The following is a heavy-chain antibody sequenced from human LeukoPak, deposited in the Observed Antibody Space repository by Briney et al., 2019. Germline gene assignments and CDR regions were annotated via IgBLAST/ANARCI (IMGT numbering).Heavy chain of an antibody. CDR2: ITPDGSYS. CDR1: GYTFSSFW. CDR3: SRDTFGHHDY. Sequence: GGSLRLSCAASGYTFSSFWMHWARQAPGKGLVWVSRITPDGSYSTYADSVKGRFIISRDNARNTLFLQMNGLRAEDTAVYYCSRDTFGHHDYWGQGTLVSVSS. V-gene: IGHV3-74*01. D-gene: IGHD3-10*01. J-gene: IGHJ4*02.